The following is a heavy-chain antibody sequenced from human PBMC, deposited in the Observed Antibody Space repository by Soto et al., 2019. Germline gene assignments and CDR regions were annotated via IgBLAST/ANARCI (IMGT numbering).Heavy chain of an antibody. CDR3: ARRATPTAV. CDR1: GYTFTSHG. J-gene: IGHJ6*02. CDR2: TSAYNGNT. V-gene: IGHV1-18*01. Sequence: QVQLVQSGAEVKKPGASVKVSCKASGYTFTSHGISWVRQAPGQGIEWMGWTSAYNGNTHYAQQLQGIVTTTTDTTTTTAHMVVRSLTSDDTAVYFCARRATPTAVWGQGTTVTVSS.